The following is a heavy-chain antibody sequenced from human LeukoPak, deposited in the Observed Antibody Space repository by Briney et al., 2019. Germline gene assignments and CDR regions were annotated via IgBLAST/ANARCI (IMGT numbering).Heavy chain of an antibody. V-gene: IGHV1-2*02. CDR1: GYTFTGYY. CDR3: ASRSVRGYSYGPRPYYGMDV. Sequence: ASVKVSCKASGYTFTGYYMHWVRQAPGQGLEWMGWINPNSGGTNYAQKFQGRVTMTRDTSISTAYMELSRLRSDDTAVYYCASRSVRGYSYGPRPYYGMDVWGQGTTVTVSS. D-gene: IGHD5-18*01. CDR2: INPNSGGT. J-gene: IGHJ6*02.